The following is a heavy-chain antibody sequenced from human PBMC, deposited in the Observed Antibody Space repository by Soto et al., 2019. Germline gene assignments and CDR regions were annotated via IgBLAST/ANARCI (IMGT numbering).Heavy chain of an antibody. CDR2: IFPSDSDT. CDR3: ARKDKSGYFNWFDP. J-gene: IGHJ5*02. D-gene: IGHD3-22*01. Sequence: GESLKISCRTSVYRFTSYWIAWVRQMSGKGLEWMGIIFPSDSDTRYSPSFQGQVTISADRSTSTVFLQWASLKASDTAVYFCARKDKSGYFNWFDPWGQGTLVTVSS. V-gene: IGHV5-51*01. CDR1: VYRFTSYW.